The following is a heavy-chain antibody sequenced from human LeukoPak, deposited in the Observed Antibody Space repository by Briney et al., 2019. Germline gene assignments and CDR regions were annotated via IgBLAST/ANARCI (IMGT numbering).Heavy chain of an antibody. CDR2: INPNSGDT. J-gene: IGHJ3*02. V-gene: IGHV1-2*02. CDR1: GYTFTGYY. Sequence: ASVKVSCKASGYTFTGYYMHWVRQAPGQGLEWMGWINPNSGDTNYAQKFQGRVTMTRDTSISTAYMELSRLRSDETAVYYCARELSAAGRWGAFDIWGQGTTVTVSS. D-gene: IGHD6-13*01. CDR3: ARELSAAGRWGAFDI.